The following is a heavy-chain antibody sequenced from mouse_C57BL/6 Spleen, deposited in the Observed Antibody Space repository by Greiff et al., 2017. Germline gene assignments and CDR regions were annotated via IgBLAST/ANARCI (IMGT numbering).Heavy chain of an antibody. J-gene: IGHJ4*01. V-gene: IGHV10-1*01. CDR1: GFSFNTYA. CDR3: VRRGEYYDMDD. Sequence: VQLVESGGGLVQPKGSLKLSCAASGFSFNTYAMNWVRQAPGKGLEWVARIRSKSNNYATNYADSVKDRFTISRDDSESMLYLQMNNLKTEDTAMYYCVRRGEYYDMDDWGQGTSVTVSS. CDR2: IRSKSNNYAT.